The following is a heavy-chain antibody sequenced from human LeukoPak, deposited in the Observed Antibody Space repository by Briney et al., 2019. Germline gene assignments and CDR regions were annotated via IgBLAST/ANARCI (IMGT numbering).Heavy chain of an antibody. CDR3: ARLLGSGSSGDPDTFDM. J-gene: IGHJ3*02. D-gene: IGHD1-26*01. CDR2: IYYSGKT. Sequence: SETLSLTCAVSGGPFSMCYWSWIRQPPGKGLEWIGYIYYSGKTYYSPSLHSQVTISVDTSNNHFSLKLTSVTAADTAVYYCARLLGSGSSGDPDTFDMWAEGTIVTVSS. V-gene: IGHV4-59*13. CDR1: GGPFSMCY.